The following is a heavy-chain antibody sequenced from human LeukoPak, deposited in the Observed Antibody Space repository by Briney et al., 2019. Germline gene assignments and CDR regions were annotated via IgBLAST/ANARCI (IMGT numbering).Heavy chain of an antibody. CDR3: ARALYSSSYFDY. J-gene: IGHJ4*02. V-gene: IGHV4-39*07. CDR1: GGSISSSSYY. D-gene: IGHD6-6*01. Sequence: SETLSLTCTVSGGSISSSSYYWGWIRQPPGKGLEWIGSIYYSGSTYYNPSLKSRVTISVDTSKNQFSLKLSSVTAADTAVYYCARALYSSSYFDYWGQGTLVTVSS. CDR2: IYYSGST.